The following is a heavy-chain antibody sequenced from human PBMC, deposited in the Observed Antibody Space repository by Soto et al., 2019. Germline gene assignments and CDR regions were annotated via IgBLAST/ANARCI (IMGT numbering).Heavy chain of an antibody. CDR1: GGSISGSNW. V-gene: IGHV4-4*02. J-gene: IGHJ4*02. D-gene: IGHD3-22*01. CDR3: ARVQTYYYDSSGYYRHFDD. Sequence: PSETLSVTCAVSGGSISGSNWWRWVRQPPGKGLARIGEIYDXGSINYNRSLKSRVTISVDKSKNKVSLKLSPVTAAETAVYYCARVQTYYYDSSGYYRHFDDRGQRPLVTVSS. CDR2: IYDXGSI.